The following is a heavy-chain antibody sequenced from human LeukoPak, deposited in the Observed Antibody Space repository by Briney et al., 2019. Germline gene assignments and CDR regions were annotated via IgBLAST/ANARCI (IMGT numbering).Heavy chain of an antibody. J-gene: IGHJ4*02. CDR1: GFTFSSYW. CDR3: ARGLSGYASSLGY. Sequence: PGGPLRLSCAVSGFTFSSYWMHWVRQAPGKGLVWVSRINSDGSSTSYADSVRGRFSISRDNAKNTLYLQMNSLRAEDTAVYYCARGLSGYASSLGYWGQGTLVTVSA. V-gene: IGHV3-74*01. CDR2: INSDGSST. D-gene: IGHD6-6*01.